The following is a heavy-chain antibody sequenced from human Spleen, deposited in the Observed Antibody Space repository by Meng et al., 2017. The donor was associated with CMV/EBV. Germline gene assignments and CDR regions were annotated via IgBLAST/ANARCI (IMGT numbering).Heavy chain of an antibody. V-gene: IGHV3-23*03. CDR3: ARAKTSGSYTHDALDI. CDR2: IFSDGSRT. D-gene: IGHD3-10*01. Sequence: GESLKISCAASGFTYTNYAMDWVRQAPGKGLEWISLIFSDGSRTYYADSVRGRFTISRDNAKNSLYLQMNSLRAEDTAVYYCARAKTSGSYTHDALDIWGQGTMVTVSS. CDR1: GFTYTNYA. J-gene: IGHJ3*02.